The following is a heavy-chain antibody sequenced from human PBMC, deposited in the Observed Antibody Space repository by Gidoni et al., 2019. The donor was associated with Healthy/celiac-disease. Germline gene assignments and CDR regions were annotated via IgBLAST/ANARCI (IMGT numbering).Heavy chain of an antibody. Sequence: QVQLVQSGAEVKKPGASVKVSCKASGYTFPSYGISWVRQAPGQGLEWMGWISAYNGNTNYAQKLQGRVTMTTDTSTSTAYMELRSLRSDDTAVYYCARQTSMINIYWYFDLWGRGTLVTVSS. CDR2: ISAYNGNT. CDR3: ARQTSMINIYWYFDL. D-gene: IGHD3-16*01. V-gene: IGHV1-18*01. J-gene: IGHJ2*01. CDR1: GYTFPSYG.